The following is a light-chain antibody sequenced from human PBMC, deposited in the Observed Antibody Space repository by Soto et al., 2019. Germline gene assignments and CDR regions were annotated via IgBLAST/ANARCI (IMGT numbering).Light chain of an antibody. V-gene: IGKV3-11*01. CDR1: QTVRTNY. CDR3: QQRSNWPPT. J-gene: IGKJ2*01. Sequence: EIVLTQSPGTLSLSPGERATLSCRASQTVRTNYLAWFQHKPGQAPRLLIYDASNRATGIPARFSGGGSGTDFTLTVSSLEPEDFAVYYCQQRSNWPPTFGQGTKLEI. CDR2: DAS.